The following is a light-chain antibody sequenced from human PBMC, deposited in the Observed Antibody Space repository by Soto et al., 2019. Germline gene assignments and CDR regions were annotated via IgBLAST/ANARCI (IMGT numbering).Light chain of an antibody. Sequence: ELVFSHSPGTLSFSPVERATLSCRASQSVSNNYLAWYQQKPGQAPRLLIYDASNRATGIPARFSGSGSGTDFTLTISSLETEDFAVYYCQQSSNPWAFGQGTKVDIK. V-gene: IGKV3-11*01. CDR1: QSVSNNY. CDR3: QQSSNPWA. J-gene: IGKJ1*01. CDR2: DAS.